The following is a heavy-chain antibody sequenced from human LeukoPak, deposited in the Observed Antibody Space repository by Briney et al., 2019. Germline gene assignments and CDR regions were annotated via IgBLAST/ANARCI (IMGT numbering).Heavy chain of an antibody. CDR2: INPNSGGT. D-gene: IGHD6-13*01. CDR1: GYTFTSYD. J-gene: IGHJ6*03. CDR3: AKSGRSWLKNIKGYMDV. Sequence: ASVKVSCKASGYTFTSYDINWVRQAPGQGLEWMGWINPNSGGTKYAQKFQGRVTMTRDTSISTAYMELSRLRSDDTAVYYCAKSGRSWLKNIKGYMDVWGKGTTVTVSS. V-gene: IGHV1-2*02.